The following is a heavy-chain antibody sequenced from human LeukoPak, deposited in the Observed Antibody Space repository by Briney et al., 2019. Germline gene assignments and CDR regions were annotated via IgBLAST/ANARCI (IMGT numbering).Heavy chain of an antibody. CDR1: GFTFSSYS. V-gene: IGHV3-21*01. CDR3: ARDASGSMITFGGVIVINWFDP. J-gene: IGHJ5*02. D-gene: IGHD3-16*01. CDR2: ISSSSSYI. Sequence: PGGSLRLSCAASGFTFSSYSMNWVRQAPGKGLEWVSSISSSSSYIYYADSVKGRFTISRDNAKNSLYLQMNSLRAEDTAVYYCARDASGSMITFGGVIVINWFDPGGQGTLVTVSS.